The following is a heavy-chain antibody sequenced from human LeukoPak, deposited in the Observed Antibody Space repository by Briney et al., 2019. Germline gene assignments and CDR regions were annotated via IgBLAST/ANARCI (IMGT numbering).Heavy chain of an antibody. CDR3: ARDTSGWYFNL. Sequence: SETLSLTCTVSGGSISSYYWSWIRQPPGKGLEWIGYIYYSGSINYNPSLKSRVTMSIDTSKNQFSLNLTSVTAGDTAVYYCARDTSGWYFNLWGRGTLVTVSS. CDR2: IYYSGSI. V-gene: IGHV4-59*01. CDR1: GGSISSYY. D-gene: IGHD6-19*01. J-gene: IGHJ2*01.